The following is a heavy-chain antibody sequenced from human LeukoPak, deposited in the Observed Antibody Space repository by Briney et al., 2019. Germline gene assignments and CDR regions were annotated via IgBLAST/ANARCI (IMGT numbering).Heavy chain of an antibody. J-gene: IGHJ6*02. CDR1: GGTFSSYA. D-gene: IGHD2-2*01. CDR2: IIPIFGPA. CDR3: ARTNIVVVPAAISYYYYGMDV. V-gene: IGHV1-69*13. Sequence: ASVKVSCKASGGTFSSYAISWVRQAPGQGLEWMGGIIPIFGPANYAQKFQGRVTITAEESTSTAYMELSSLRSEDTAVYYCARTNIVVVPAAISYYYYGMDVWGQGTTVTVSS.